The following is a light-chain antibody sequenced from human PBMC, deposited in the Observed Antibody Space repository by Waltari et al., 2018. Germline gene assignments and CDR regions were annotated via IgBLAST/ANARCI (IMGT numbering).Light chain of an antibody. V-gene: IGLV3-1*01. CDR2: QDT. CDR3: QAWDSNTAEV. CDR1: KLGNKY. Sequence: SYELTQPPSVSVSPGQTASIPCSGDKLGNKYASWYQQKPGQSPVLVLYQDTKRTSGIPERFSGSNSGNTATLTISGTQAMDEADYYCQAWDSNTAEVFGGGTKLTVL. J-gene: IGLJ2*01.